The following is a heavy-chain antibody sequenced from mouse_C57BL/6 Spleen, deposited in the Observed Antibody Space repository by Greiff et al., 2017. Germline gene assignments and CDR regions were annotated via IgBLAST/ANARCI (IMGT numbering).Heavy chain of an antibody. Sequence: QVQLKQPGAELVKPGASVKLSCKASGYTFTSYWMQWVKQRPGQGLEWIGEIDPSDSYTNYNQKFKGKATLTVDTSSSTAYMQLSSLTSEDSAVYYCARKGTAQATSYAMDYWGQGTSVTVSS. J-gene: IGHJ4*01. CDR3: ARKGTAQATSYAMDY. CDR1: GYTFTSYW. CDR2: IDPSDSYT. V-gene: IGHV1-50*01. D-gene: IGHD3-2*02.